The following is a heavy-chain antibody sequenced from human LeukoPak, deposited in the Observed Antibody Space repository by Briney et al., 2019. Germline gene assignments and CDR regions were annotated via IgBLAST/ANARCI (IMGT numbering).Heavy chain of an antibody. J-gene: IGHJ4*02. V-gene: IGHV4-4*02. Sequence: SETLSLTCGVSGGSISTTNWWTWVRQPPGGGLEWIGEVHLSGRTHYNPSLESRVTMSVDMSENHISLRLTSVTAADTAVYYCAREGGPYRPLDYSGQGTLVTVSS. CDR1: GGSISTTNW. CDR3: AREGGPYRPLDY. CDR2: VHLSGRT.